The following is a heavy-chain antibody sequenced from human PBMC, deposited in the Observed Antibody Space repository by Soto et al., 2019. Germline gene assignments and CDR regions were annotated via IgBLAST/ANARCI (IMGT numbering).Heavy chain of an antibody. V-gene: IGHV3-53*01. J-gene: IGHJ4*02. CDR2: IYSTGTT. Sequence: GGSLRLSCAASGFTVGNNYMSWVRQAPGKGLEWVSLIYSTGTTKYADSVKGRFTVSRDNAKNTLYLQMNSLRAEDTAVYYCAKDGRGSGSHYNSFGYWGQGTLVTVSS. CDR3: AKDGRGSGSHYNSFGY. D-gene: IGHD3-10*01. CDR1: GFTVGNNY.